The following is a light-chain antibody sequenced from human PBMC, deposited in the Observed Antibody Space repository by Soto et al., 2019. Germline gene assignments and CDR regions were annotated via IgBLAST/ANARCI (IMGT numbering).Light chain of an antibody. Sequence: QSVLTQPPSASATHGQSVTISCSGSTSNIGRNYAYWYQQVPATYPKLLIQRNNERTSGVPDPFSGSKSGTSVSLSCSGLRSEDEATYYCASWDDTLNGQVFGGGTKVTVL. V-gene: IGLV1-47*01. J-gene: IGLJ3*02. CDR3: ASWDDTLNGQV. CDR1: TSNIGRNY. CDR2: RNN.